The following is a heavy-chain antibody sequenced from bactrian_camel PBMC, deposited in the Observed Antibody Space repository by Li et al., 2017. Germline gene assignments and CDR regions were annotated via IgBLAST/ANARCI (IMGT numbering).Heavy chain of an antibody. D-gene: IGHD7*01. J-gene: IGHJ4*01. V-gene: IGHV3S1*01. Sequence: HVQLVESGGGSVQAGGALRLSCAASTYPYCMAWFRQAPGMEREGVAAIKPGMRYTYYADSVKGRFTISHDSAKKTTYLQMNSLKPEDTAMYYCAAIVASAETQTGRPTGAGGPRSPSP. CDR1: TYPYC. CDR3: AAIVASAETQTGRPT. CDR2: IKPGMRYT.